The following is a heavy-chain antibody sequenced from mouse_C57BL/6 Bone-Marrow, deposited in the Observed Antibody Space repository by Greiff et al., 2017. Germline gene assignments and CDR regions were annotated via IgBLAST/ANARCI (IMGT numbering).Heavy chain of an antibody. CDR2: IYPRSGNT. V-gene: IGHV1-81*01. D-gene: IGHD1-1*01. CDR1: GYTFTSYG. CDR3: ARGGGSSPFAY. Sequence: ESGAELARPGASVKLSCKASGYTFTSYGISWVKQRTGQGLEWIGEIYPRSGNTYYNEKFKGKATLTADKSSSTAYMELRSLTSEDSAVYFCARGGGSSPFAYWGQGTLVTVSA. J-gene: IGHJ3*01.